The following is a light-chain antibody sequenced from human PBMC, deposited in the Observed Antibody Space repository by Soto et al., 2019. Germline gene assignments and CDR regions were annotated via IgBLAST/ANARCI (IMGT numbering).Light chain of an antibody. CDR2: KAS. CDR1: QTISSW. V-gene: IGKV1-5*03. Sequence: IQMTQSPSTLSGSVGDRVTITCRASQTISSWLAWYQQKPGKAPKLLIYKASTLKSGVPSRFSGSGSGTEFTLTISSLPPDYFATYYCQQYDTYWTFGQGTKVDIK. CDR3: QQYDTYWT. J-gene: IGKJ1*01.